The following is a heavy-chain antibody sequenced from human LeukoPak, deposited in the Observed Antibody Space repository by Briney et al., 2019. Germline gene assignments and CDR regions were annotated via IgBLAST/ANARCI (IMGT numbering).Heavy chain of an antibody. CDR3: AKDNIAADYYYYGMDV. V-gene: IGHV3-23*01. CDR2: ISGSGGST. Sequence: GGSLRLSCAASGFTFSSYAMSWVRQAPGKGLEWVSAISGSGGSTYYADSVKGRFTISRDNSKNTLYLQMNSLRAEDTAVYYCAKDNIAADYYYYGMDVWGQGTTVTVSS. D-gene: IGHD6-13*01. J-gene: IGHJ6*02. CDR1: GFTFSSYA.